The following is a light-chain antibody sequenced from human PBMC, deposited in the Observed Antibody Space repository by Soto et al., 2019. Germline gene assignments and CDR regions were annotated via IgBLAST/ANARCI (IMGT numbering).Light chain of an antibody. CDR3: AAWDDSLNGVV. V-gene: IGLV1-44*01. Sequence: QSVLTQPPSASGTPGQTIAISCSGGSSNIGSHTVNWYQQLPGTAPRLPIYSNTQRPLGVPDRFSGSKSGTSASLAISGLQSEYEGDYYCAAWDDSLNGVVFGGGTKVTVL. CDR2: SNT. J-gene: IGLJ2*01. CDR1: SSNIGSHT.